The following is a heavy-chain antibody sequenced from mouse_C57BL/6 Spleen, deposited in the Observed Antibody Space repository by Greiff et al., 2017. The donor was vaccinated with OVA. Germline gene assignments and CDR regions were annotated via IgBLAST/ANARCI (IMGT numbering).Heavy chain of an antibody. Sequence: VQLQQSGAELVKPGASVKLSCTASGFNIKDYYMHWVKQRTEQGLEWIGRIDPEDGETKYAPKFQGKATITADTSSNTAYLQLSSLTSEDTAVYYGARDYIKGAYWGQGTLVTVSA. CDR2: IDPEDGET. D-gene: IGHD2-5*01. CDR3: ARDYIKGAY. J-gene: IGHJ3*01. V-gene: IGHV14-2*01. CDR1: GFNIKDYY.